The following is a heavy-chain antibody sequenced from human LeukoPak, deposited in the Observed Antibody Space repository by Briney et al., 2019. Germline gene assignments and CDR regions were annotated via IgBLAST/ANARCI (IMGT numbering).Heavy chain of an antibody. D-gene: IGHD6-13*01. CDR3: ARDGAKIAAAGTFDY. Sequence: SVKVSCKASGGTFSSYAISWVRQAPGQGLEWMGGIIPIFGTANYAQKFQGRVTITADKSTSTAYMELSSLRPEDTAVYYCARDGAKIAAAGTFDYWGQGTLVTVSS. CDR2: IIPIFGTA. V-gene: IGHV1-69*06. CDR1: GGTFSSYA. J-gene: IGHJ4*02.